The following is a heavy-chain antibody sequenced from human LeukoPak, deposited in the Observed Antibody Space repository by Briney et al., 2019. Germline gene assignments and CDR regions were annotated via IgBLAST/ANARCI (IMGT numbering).Heavy chain of an antibody. CDR2: MSYVGCNK. V-gene: IGHV3-30*03. Sequence: RGSLRLSCAASGFTFRSYGMHWVRQAPGKGLEWVAVMSYVGCNKYFADSVKGRFTISRDNSKNTLFLQMISLRADDTAVYYCARGDDTRIDYWGQGTLVTV. CDR3: ARGDDTRIDY. J-gene: IGHJ4*02. CDR1: GFTFRSYG.